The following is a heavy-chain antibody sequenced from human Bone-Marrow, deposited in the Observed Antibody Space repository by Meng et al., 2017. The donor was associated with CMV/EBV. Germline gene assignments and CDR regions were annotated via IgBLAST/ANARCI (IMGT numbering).Heavy chain of an antibody. J-gene: IGHJ4*02. CDR1: GFTFDEYG. Sequence: GESLKISCAASGFTFDEYGMHWVRQTPGKGLEWVAFIRHDGTNKFYGDSVKGRFTISRDNSKNTVSLQMNSLRPEETAIYYCAKDLLLFGGANAYFDSWGQGTQVAFSS. CDR2: IRHDGTNK. V-gene: IGHV3-30*02. D-gene: IGHD3-10*01. CDR3: AKDLLLFGGANAYFDS.